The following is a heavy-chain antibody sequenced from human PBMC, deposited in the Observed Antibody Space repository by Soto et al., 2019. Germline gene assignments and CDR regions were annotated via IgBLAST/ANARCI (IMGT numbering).Heavy chain of an antibody. V-gene: IGHV1-69*01. Sequence: QVQLVQSGAEVQKPGSSVKVSCKASGGTFSRHAISWVRQAPGQGLEWMGGIIPIFGSAKYAQKFQGRVTITADESTRTDYMELSSLRYEDTAVYFGAARARRGSYYGSEPCYSGRDVWGQGTTVTVSS. CDR3: AARARRGSYYGSEPCYSGRDV. CDR2: IIPIFGSA. J-gene: IGHJ6*02. CDR1: GGTFSRHA. D-gene: IGHD3-10*01.